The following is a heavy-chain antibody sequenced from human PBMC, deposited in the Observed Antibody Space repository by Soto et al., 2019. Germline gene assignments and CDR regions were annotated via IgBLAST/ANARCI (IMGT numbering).Heavy chain of an antibody. CDR2: ISDSGAKT. J-gene: IGHJ4*02. Sequence: PGGSLRLSCSASGFSISDYAMSWVRQAPGKGLEWVSSISDSGAKTFYADFVKGRFAISRDTSRNTMYMQMNNLRAEDTARYYCAKDGIRKDDYWGQGTVVTVSS. CDR1: GFSISDYA. V-gene: IGHV3-23*01. CDR3: AKDGIRKDDY.